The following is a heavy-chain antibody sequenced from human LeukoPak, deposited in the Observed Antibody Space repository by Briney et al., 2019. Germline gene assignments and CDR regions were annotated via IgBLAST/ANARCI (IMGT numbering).Heavy chain of an antibody. Sequence: ASVKVSCKSSAYTFTIYYIHWVRQPHGQGLGWMGIVNPSGGSTSYAQEFPGRVTMTRDTSTSTVYMELSSLRSEDAAVYYCARAADPGIAVAGTSGRLNWFDPWGQGTLVSVSS. J-gene: IGHJ5*02. D-gene: IGHD6-19*01. CDR2: VNPSGGST. CDR1: AYTFTIYY. CDR3: ARAADPGIAVAGTSGRLNWFDP. V-gene: IGHV1-46*01.